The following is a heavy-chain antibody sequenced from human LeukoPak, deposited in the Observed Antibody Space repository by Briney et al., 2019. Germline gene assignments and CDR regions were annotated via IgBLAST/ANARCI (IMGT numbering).Heavy chain of an antibody. D-gene: IGHD3-3*01. CDR2: IYPDDSDT. CDR3: ARPDYDFWSGYQNWYFDL. CDR1: GYSFTTYW. Sequence: GESLQISCKGSGYSFTTYWIGWARQMPGKGLEWMGIIYPDDSDTRYSPSFQGQVTISADKSISTAYLQWSSLKASDTAMYYCARPDYDFWSGYQNWYFDLWGRGTLVTVSS. J-gene: IGHJ2*01. V-gene: IGHV5-51*01.